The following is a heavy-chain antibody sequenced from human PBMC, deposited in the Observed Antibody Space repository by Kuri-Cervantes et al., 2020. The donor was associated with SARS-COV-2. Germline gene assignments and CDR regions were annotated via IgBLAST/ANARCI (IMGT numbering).Heavy chain of an antibody. V-gene: IGHV3-30-3*01. CDR1: GFTFSSYA. Sequence: GESLKISCAASGFTFSSYAVHWVRQAPGKGLEWVAVISYDGSNKYYADSVKGRFTISRDNSKNTLYLQMNSLRAEDTALYYCAREGCSSTSCRENYYYMDVWGKGTTVTVSS. J-gene: IGHJ6*03. CDR2: ISYDGSNK. D-gene: IGHD2-2*01. CDR3: AREGCSSTSCRENYYYMDV.